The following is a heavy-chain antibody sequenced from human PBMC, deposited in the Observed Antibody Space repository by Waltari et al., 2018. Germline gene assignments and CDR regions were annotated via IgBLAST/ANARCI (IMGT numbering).Heavy chain of an antibody. D-gene: IGHD6-19*01. V-gene: IGHV4-34*01. Sequence: QVQLQQWGAGLLKPSETLSLTCAVYGGSFSGYDWSWVRQPPGKGLEWIGEINPRGGTNYNPSLKSRVTISVERSKNQFSLKVTSVTAADTAVYYCARGRRDSGWYMGTDYWGQGTLVTVSS. CDR2: INPRGGT. CDR3: ARGRRDSGWYMGTDY. J-gene: IGHJ4*02. CDR1: GGSFSGYD.